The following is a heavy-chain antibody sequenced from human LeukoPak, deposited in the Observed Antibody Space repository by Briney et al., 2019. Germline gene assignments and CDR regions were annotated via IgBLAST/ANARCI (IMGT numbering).Heavy chain of an antibody. CDR1: GFHFSDFS. J-gene: IGHJ4*02. D-gene: IGHD2-8*01. Sequence: GGSLRLSCATSGFHFSDFSMSWVRQAPGKGLEWISTTNSGGTSTYYAESVKGRFTISRDNSKNTLYLQMSSLRVEDTAVYYCAKQSYARSLGEGGPGTLVSVSS. CDR2: TNSGGTST. V-gene: IGHV3-23*01. CDR3: AKQSYARSLGE.